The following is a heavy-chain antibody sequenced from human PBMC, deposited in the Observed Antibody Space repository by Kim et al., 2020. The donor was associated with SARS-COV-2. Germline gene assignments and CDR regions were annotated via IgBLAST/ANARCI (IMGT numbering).Heavy chain of an antibody. V-gene: IGHV3-7*03. Sequence: GGSLRLSCAASGFTFSSYWMSWVRQAPGKGLEWVANIKQDGSEKYYVDSVKGRFTISRDKAKNSLYLQMNSLRAEDTAVYYCARDTRVVAAKYYYYGMDVWGQGTTVTVSS. D-gene: IGHD2-15*01. CDR1: GFTFSSYW. CDR3: ARDTRVVAAKYYYYGMDV. J-gene: IGHJ6*02. CDR2: IKQDGSEK.